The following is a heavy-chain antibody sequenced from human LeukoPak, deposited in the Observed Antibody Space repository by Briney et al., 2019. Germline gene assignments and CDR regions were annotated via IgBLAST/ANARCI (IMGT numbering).Heavy chain of an antibody. D-gene: IGHD5-12*01. CDR3: ARPYDGYDLVPFDY. V-gene: IGHV3-30-3*01. CDR1: GFTFSSYA. J-gene: IGHJ4*02. Sequence: PGRSLRLSCAASGFTFSSYAMHWVRHAPGKGLEWGAVISYDGSNKYYADSVKGRFTISRDNSKNTLYLQMNSLRAEDTAVYYCARPYDGYDLVPFDYWGQGTLVTVSS. CDR2: ISYDGSNK.